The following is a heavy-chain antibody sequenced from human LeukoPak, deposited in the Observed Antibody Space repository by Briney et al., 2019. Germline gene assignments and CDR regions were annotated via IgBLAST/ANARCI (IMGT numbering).Heavy chain of an antibody. CDR2: ISGSGGST. CDR3: AIAKTYYDFWSGFDY. Sequence: GGSLRLSCAASGFTFSSYAMSWVRQAPGKGLEWVSAISGSGGSTYYADSVKGRSTISRDNSKNTLYLQMNSLRAEDTAVYYCAIAKTYYDFWSGFDYWGQGTLVTVSS. D-gene: IGHD3-3*01. V-gene: IGHV3-23*01. CDR1: GFTFSSYA. J-gene: IGHJ4*02.